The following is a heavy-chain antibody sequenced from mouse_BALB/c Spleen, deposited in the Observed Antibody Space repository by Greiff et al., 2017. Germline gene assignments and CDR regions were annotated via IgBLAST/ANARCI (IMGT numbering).Heavy chain of an antibody. J-gene: IGHJ4*01. CDR3: ARGGAYYRYDVGNYYAMDY. D-gene: IGHD2-14*01. V-gene: IGHV1-55*01. Sequence: QVQLQQSGAELVKPGTSVKLSCKASGYNFTSYWINWVKLRPGQGLEWIGDIYPGSGSTNYNEKFKSKATLTVDTSSSTAYMQLSSLASEDSALYYCARGGAYYRYDVGNYYAMDYWGQGTSVTVSS. CDR2: IYPGSGST. CDR1: GYNFTSYW.